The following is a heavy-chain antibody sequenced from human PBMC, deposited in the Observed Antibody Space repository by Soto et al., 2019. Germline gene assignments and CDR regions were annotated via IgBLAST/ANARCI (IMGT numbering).Heavy chain of an antibody. D-gene: IGHD2-21*02. CDR1: GFTFSNAW. Sequence: EVQLVESGGGLVKPGGSLRLSCAASGFTFSNAWMNWVRQAPGKGLEWVGRIKSKTDGGTTDYAAPVKGRFTISRDDSKNTLYLQMNSLKTEDTAVYYCTTDLLAYCGGDCYSDYWYFDLWGRGTLVTVSS. V-gene: IGHV3-15*07. J-gene: IGHJ2*01. CDR3: TTDLLAYCGGDCYSDYWYFDL. CDR2: IKSKTDGGTT.